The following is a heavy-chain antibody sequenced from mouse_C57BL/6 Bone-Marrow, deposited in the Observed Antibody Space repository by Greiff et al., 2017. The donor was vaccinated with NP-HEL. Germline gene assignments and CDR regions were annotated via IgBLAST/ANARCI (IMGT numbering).Heavy chain of an antibody. D-gene: IGHD2-1*01. CDR2: ISDDGSYT. J-gene: IGHJ1*03. CDR1: GFTFSSYA. Sequence: EVKVEESGGGLVKPGGSLKLSCAASGFTFSSYAMCWVRQTPDRRLEWVATISDDGSYTYYPDNVKGRFTLSSDNAKNNLYLHMSHLKSDDQAMYYCASCRRGNYVCYCDVWGTGTTVTVSS. CDR3: ASCRRGNYVCYCDV. V-gene: IGHV5-4*03.